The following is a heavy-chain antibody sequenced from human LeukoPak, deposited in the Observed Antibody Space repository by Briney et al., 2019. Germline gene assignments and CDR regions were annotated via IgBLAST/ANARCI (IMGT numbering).Heavy chain of an antibody. V-gene: IGHV3-23*01. J-gene: IGHJ4*02. CDR2: ISGSGGST. CDR1: GFTFTSYA. Sequence: GEPLRLSCAASGFTFTSYAMTWVRQAPGKGLEWVSGISGSGGSTYYADSVKGRFTISRDNSKNTLYLQMNSLRAEDTAVYYCAKGQSSSGLRNYFDYWGQGTLVTVSS. D-gene: IGHD3-22*01. CDR3: AKGQSSSGLRNYFDY.